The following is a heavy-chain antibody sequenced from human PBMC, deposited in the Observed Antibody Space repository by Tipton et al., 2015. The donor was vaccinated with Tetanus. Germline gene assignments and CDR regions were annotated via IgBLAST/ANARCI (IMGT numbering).Heavy chain of an antibody. CDR2: TSHDGHNE. J-gene: IGHJ6*02. CDR3: VRERRGYLHDYYYYFMDV. CDR1: GFIFSSYA. D-gene: IGHD6-13*01. V-gene: IGHV3-30-3*01. Sequence: SLRLSCAAPGFIFSSYAMHWVRQAPGKGLEWVAVTSHDGHNEYYADSVKGRFIISRDNSKSTLYLELYSLRPEDTAIYYCVRERRGYLHDYYYYFMDVWGQGTTVTVSS.